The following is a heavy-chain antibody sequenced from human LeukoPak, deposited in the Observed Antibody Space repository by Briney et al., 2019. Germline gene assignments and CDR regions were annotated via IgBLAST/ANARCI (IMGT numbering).Heavy chain of an antibody. CDR3: ARGRVRYCSGGSCYEWDY. CDR1: GFTFSSYD. J-gene: IGHJ4*02. V-gene: IGHV3-30*03. Sequence: GRSLRLSCAASGFTFSSYDMHWVRQAPGKGLEWVAVISYDGSNKYYADSVKGRFTISRDNSKNTLYLQMNSLRAEDTAVYYCARGRVRYCSGGSCYEWDYWGQGTLVTVSS. CDR2: ISYDGSNK. D-gene: IGHD2-15*01.